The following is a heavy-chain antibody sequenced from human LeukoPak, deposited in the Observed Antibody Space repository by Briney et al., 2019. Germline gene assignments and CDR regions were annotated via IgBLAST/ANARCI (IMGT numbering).Heavy chain of an antibody. D-gene: IGHD6-6*01. CDR2: INHSGST. Sequence: SETLSLTCAVYGGSFSGYYWSWIRQPPGKGLEWIGEINHSGSTNYNPSLKSRVTISVDTSKNQFSLKLSSVTAADTAVYYCARGVRIAARPFGYWDQGTLVTVSS. J-gene: IGHJ4*02. CDR3: ARGVRIAARPFGY. V-gene: IGHV4-34*01. CDR1: GGSFSGYY.